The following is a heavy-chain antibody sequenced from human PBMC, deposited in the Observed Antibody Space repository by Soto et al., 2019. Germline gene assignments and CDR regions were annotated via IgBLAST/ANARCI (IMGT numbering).Heavy chain of an antibody. CDR2: IYHSGST. CDR3: ASGQVVAAQH. J-gene: IGHJ4*02. D-gene: IGHD2-15*01. CDR1: GDCICSVASS. V-gene: IGHV4-30-2*01. Sequence: PLEPLSLTRGVWGDCICSVASSWRWIRQPPGKGLEWIGYIYHSGSTYYNPSLKSRVTISVDRSKNQFSLKLSSVTAADTAVYSCASGQVVAAQHWGQGTLVTVSS.